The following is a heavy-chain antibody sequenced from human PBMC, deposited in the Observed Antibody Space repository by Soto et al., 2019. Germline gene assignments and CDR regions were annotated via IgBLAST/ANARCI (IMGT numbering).Heavy chain of an antibody. CDR3: ARGEYYGSGNYFDY. CDR2: FYHSGST. J-gene: IGHJ4*02. D-gene: IGHD3-10*01. Sequence: SETLSLTCAVSGHSIIRGYYWGFIRQPPGKGLEWIGSFYHSGSTYYNPSLKSRVTISVDTSKNQFSLKLSSVTAADTAVYYCARGEYYGSGNYFDYWGQGTLVTVSS. CDR1: GHSIIRGYY. V-gene: IGHV4-38-2*01.